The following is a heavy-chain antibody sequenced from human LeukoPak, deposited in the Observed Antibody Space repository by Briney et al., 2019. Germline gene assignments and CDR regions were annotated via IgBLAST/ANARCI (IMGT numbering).Heavy chain of an antibody. Sequence: GASVKVSCKASGYTFTGYYMHWVRQAPGQGLEWMGWINPNSGGTNYAQKFQGRVTMTRDTSISTAYMELSRLRSDDTAVYYCARGISIAAAYVIYYYYYGMDVWGQGTTVTVSS. CDR3: ARGISIAAAYVIYYYYYGMDV. CDR2: INPNSGGT. CDR1: GYTFTGYY. J-gene: IGHJ6*02. D-gene: IGHD6-13*01. V-gene: IGHV1-2*02.